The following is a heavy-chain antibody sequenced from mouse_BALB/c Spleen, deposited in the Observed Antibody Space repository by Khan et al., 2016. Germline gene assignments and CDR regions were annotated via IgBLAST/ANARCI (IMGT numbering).Heavy chain of an antibody. CDR3: ARGGLRRGFAY. J-gene: IGHJ3*01. V-gene: IGHV5-4*02. CDR1: GFTFSDYY. CDR2: ISDGGSYT. Sequence: EVELVESGGGLVKPGGSLKLSCAASGFTFSDYYMYWVRQTPEKRLEWVATISDGGSYTYYPDSVKGRFTISRENPKNNLYLQMSRLKSEDTAMYYCARGGLRRGFAYWGQGTLVTVSA. D-gene: IGHD2-4*01.